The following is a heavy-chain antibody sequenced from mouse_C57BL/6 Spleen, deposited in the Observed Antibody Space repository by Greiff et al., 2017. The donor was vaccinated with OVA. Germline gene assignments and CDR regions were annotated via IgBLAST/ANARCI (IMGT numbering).Heavy chain of an antibody. CDR3: ARHRGSSFPMDY. CDR2: IWSDGST. Sequence: QVQLKESGPGLVAPSQRLSITCTVSGFSLTSYGVHWVRQPPGKGLEWLVVIWSDGSTTYNSALKSRLSISKDNSKSQVFLKMNSLQTDDTAMYYCARHRGSSFPMDYWGQGTSVTVSS. D-gene: IGHD1-1*01. J-gene: IGHJ4*01. V-gene: IGHV2-6-1*01. CDR1: GFSLTSYG.